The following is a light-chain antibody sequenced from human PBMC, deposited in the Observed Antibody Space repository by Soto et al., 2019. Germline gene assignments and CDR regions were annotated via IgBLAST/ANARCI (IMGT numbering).Light chain of an antibody. CDR3: SSYTSRSTFV. V-gene: IGLV2-14*01. Sequence: QPASESGSPGQSITISRTSSSIDGGGYNYVSWYQQHPGKVPKLMIYDVSNRPSGVSNRFSGSKSGNTASLTISGLQAEDEAVFYCSSYTSRSTFVFRSGTKVTVL. CDR1: SIDGGGYNY. CDR2: DVS. J-gene: IGLJ1*01.